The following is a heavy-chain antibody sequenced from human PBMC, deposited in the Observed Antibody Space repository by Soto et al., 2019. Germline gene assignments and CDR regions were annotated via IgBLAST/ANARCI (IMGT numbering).Heavy chain of an antibody. D-gene: IGHD3-10*01. CDR2: IYYSGST. Sequence: SVTLSLTCTVSGVSVSSYYWSWVRQPPGRGLEWIGYIYYSGSTNYNPSLKSRVTISVDTSKNQFSLKLSSVTAADTAVYYCAANYYGSGSYGFFNYWGKGNLVTVAS. CDR1: GVSVSSYY. V-gene: IGHV4-59*02. J-gene: IGHJ4*02. CDR3: AANYYGSGSYGFFNY.